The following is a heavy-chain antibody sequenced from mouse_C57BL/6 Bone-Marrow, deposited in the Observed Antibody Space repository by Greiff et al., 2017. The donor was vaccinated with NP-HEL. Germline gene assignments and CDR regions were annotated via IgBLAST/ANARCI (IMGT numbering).Heavy chain of an antibody. D-gene: IGHD2-4*01. CDR3: ARAIYYDYDPGGFAY. CDR2: IYWDDDK. V-gene: IGHV8-12*01. Sequence: QVTLKESGPGILQSSQTLSLTCSFSGFSLSTSGMGVSWIRQPSGKGLEWLAHIYWDDDKRYNPSLKSRLTISKDTSRNQVFLKITSVDTADTATYYCARAIYYDYDPGGFAYWGQGTLVTVSA. J-gene: IGHJ3*01. CDR1: GFSLSTSGMG.